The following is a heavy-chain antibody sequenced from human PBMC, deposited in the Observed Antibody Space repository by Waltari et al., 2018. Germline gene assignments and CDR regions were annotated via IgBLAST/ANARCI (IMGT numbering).Heavy chain of an antibody. J-gene: IGHJ5*02. CDR1: GGSISSYY. CDR3: ARLLRYFDWFDP. D-gene: IGHD3-9*01. CDR2: IYYSGST. Sequence: QVQLQESGPGLVKPSETLSLPCPVSGGSISSYYWSWIRQPPGKGLEWIGYIYYSGSTNYNPSLKSRVTISVDTSKNQFSLKLSSVTAADTAVYYCARLLRYFDWFDPWGQGTLVTVSS. V-gene: IGHV4-59*01.